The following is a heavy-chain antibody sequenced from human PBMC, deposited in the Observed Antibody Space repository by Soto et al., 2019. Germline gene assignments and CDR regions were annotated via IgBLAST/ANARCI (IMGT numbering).Heavy chain of an antibody. J-gene: IGHJ3*02. D-gene: IGHD4-17*01. CDR1: GYAFTSYG. CDR3: ARGVYGDPTDAFDI. V-gene: IGHV1-18*01. Sequence: ASVEVSCKASGYAFTSYGLSWVRQAPGQGLEWMGWLIAYNGNTNYAQKLQGRVTMTTDTSTSTADMELRSLRSDDTAVYYCARGVYGDPTDAFDIWGQGTMVTVSS. CDR2: LIAYNGNT.